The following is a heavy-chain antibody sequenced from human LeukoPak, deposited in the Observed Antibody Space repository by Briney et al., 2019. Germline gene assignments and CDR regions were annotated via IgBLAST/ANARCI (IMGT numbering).Heavy chain of an antibody. V-gene: IGHV4-59*01. CDR1: GGSISSYY. D-gene: IGHD6-13*01. Sequence: PSETLSLTCTVSGGSISSYYWSWIRQPPGKGLEWIGYIYYSGSTNYNPSLKSRVTISVDTSKNQFSLKLSSVTAADTAVYYCARGHSSSRIDYWGQGTLVTVSS. CDR2: IYYSGST. CDR3: ARGHSSSRIDY. J-gene: IGHJ4*02.